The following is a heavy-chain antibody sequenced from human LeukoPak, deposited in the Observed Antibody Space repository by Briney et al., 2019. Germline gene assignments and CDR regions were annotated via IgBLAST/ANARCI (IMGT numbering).Heavy chain of an antibody. CDR3: ARDYPTSGIVTLFDY. D-gene: IGHD1-1*01. V-gene: IGHV3-23*01. CDR1: GFTFNYYA. J-gene: IGHJ4*02. CDR2: ITTSGAST. Sequence: GSLRLSCASSGFTFNYYAMTWVRQAPGKGLEWVSSITTSGASTYYTDSVKGRFTISRDNSKNSLYLQMTSLRAEDTAVYYCARDYPTSGIVTLFDYWGQGTLVTVSS.